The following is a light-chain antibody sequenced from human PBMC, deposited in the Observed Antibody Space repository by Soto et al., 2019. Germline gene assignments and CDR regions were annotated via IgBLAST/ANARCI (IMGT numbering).Light chain of an antibody. J-gene: IGKJ1*01. CDR2: AAS. V-gene: IGKV1-39*01. CDR3: LQTYSAPRT. Sequence: DIQMTQSPSSLSASVGARVTITCRASQTIRNYLNWYQQKPGKAPDFLIYAASSLQSGVPSRFSGGGSGTDFTLTISSLQPEDFGSYYCLQTYSAPRTFGQGTKVEIK. CDR1: QTIRNY.